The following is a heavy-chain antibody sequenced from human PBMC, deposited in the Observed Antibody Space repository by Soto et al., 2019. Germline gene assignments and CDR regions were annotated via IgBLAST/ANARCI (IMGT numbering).Heavy chain of an antibody. CDR2: ISYDGSNK. CDR3: AKATPIWFGELLSPYYYYYGMYV. CDR1: GFTFSSYG. V-gene: IGHV3-30*18. Sequence: QVQLVESGGGVVQPGRSLRLSCAASGFTFSSYGMHWVGQAPGKGLEWVAVISYDGSNKYYADSVKGRFTISRDNSKNTLYVQMNSLRAEDTAVYYCAKATPIWFGELLSPYYYYYGMYVWGQGTTVTVSS. D-gene: IGHD3-10*01. J-gene: IGHJ6*02.